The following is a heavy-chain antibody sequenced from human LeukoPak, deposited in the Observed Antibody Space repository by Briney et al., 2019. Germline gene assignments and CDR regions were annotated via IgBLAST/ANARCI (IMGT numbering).Heavy chain of an antibody. CDR1: GYSSTSYN. CDR3: ARVRDGYNDAYDI. Sequence: ASVKVSCKTSGYSSTSYNLHWVRQAPGQRLEWMGIIKPSGTDTNYAKKFQGRVIMTTDTSTSTVYMELSSLKSEDTAVYYCARVRDGYNDAYDIWGQGTMVIVSS. V-gene: IGHV1-46*01. D-gene: IGHD5-24*01. CDR2: IKPSGTDT. J-gene: IGHJ3*02.